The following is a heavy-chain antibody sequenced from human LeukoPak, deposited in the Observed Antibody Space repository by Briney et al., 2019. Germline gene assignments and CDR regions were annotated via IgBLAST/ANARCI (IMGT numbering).Heavy chain of an antibody. CDR3: ATAPTEDGDGSSPGY. J-gene: IGHJ4*02. D-gene: IGHD4-17*01. CDR2: ISSSGSTI. V-gene: IGHV3-48*03. CDR1: GFTFSSYE. Sequence: PGGSLRLSCAASGFTFSSYEMNWVRQAPGKGLEWVSYISSSGSTIYYADSVKGRFTISRDNAKNSLYLQMSSLRAEDTAVYYCATAPTEDGDGSSPGYWGQGTLVTVSS.